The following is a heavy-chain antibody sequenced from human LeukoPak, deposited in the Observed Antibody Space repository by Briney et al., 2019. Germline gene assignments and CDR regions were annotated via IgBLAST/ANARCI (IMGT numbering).Heavy chain of an antibody. D-gene: IGHD2/OR15-2a*01. Sequence: PGGSLGLSCAASGFTFSTFSMNWVRQAPGKGLEWISYISSSSSTIYYTDSVKGRFTISRDNAKNSLYLQMNSLRADDTAVYYCARGRFYDYWGQGTLVTVSS. CDR1: GFTFSTFS. CDR3: ARGRFYDY. J-gene: IGHJ4*02. V-gene: IGHV3-48*01. CDR2: ISSSSSTI.